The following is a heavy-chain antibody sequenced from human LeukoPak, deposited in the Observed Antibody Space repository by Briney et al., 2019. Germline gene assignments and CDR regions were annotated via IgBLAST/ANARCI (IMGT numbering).Heavy chain of an antibody. J-gene: IGHJ6*02. V-gene: IGHV3-9*01. D-gene: IGHD6-13*01. CDR3: AKDIGPPHPADKDSSSWYHYYGMDV. Sequence: GGSLRLSCAASGFTFDDYAMHWVRQAPGKGLEWVSGISWNSGSIGYADSVKGRFTISRDNAKNSLYLKMNSLRAEDTALYYCAKDIGPPHPADKDSSSWYHYYGMDVWGQGTTVTVSS. CDR2: ISWNSGSI. CDR1: GFTFDDYA.